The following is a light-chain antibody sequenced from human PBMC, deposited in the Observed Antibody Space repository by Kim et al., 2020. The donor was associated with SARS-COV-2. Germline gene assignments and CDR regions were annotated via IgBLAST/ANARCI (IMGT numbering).Light chain of an antibody. V-gene: IGLV4-69*01. CDR1: SGHSSYA. Sequence: SVKLTCTLSSGHSSYAIAWHQQQPEKGPRYLMKLNSDGSHNKGDGVPDRFSGSSSGAERYLTISSLQSEDEADYYCQTWGTGIGVFGGGTQLTVL. CDR2: LNSDGSH. J-gene: IGLJ3*02. CDR3: QTWGTGIGV.